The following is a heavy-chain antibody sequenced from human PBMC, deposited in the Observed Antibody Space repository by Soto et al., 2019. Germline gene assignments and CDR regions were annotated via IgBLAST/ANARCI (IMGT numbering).Heavy chain of an antibody. J-gene: IGHJ4*02. CDR2: ISGSGGST. CDR3: AKGAYDYIWGSYRYTRLYFDY. Sequence: GESLKISCAASGFTFSSYAMSWVRQAPGKGLEWVSAISGSGGSTYYADSVKGRFTISRDNSKNTLYLQMNSLRAEDTAVYYCAKGAYDYIWGSYRYTRLYFDYWGQGTLVTVSS. V-gene: IGHV3-23*01. CDR1: GFTFSSYA. D-gene: IGHD3-16*02.